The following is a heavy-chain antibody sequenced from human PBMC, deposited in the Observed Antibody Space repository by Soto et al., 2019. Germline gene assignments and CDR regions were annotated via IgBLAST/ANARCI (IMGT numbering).Heavy chain of an antibody. CDR1: GFTFSSYA. Sequence: GSLRLSCAASGFTFSSYAMSWVRQAPGKGLEWVSAISGSGGSTYYADSVKGRFTISRDNSKSTLYLQMNSLRAEDTAVYYCAKDPHYYGSGSYYMGSNYFDYWGQGTLVTVSS. CDR3: AKDPHYYGSGSYYMGSNYFDY. J-gene: IGHJ4*02. D-gene: IGHD3-10*01. CDR2: ISGSGGST. V-gene: IGHV3-23*01.